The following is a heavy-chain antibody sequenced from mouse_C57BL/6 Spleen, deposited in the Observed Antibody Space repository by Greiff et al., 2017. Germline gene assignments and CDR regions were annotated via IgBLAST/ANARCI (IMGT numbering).Heavy chain of an antibody. V-gene: IGHV2-9-1*01. D-gene: IGHD2-5*01. CDR3: ARNAGYSNSLAMDY. J-gene: IGHJ4*01. CDR2: IWTGGGT. CDR1: GFSLTSYA. Sequence: QVQLQQSGPGLVAPSQSLSITCTVSGFSLTSYAISWVRQPPGEGLEWLGVIWTGGGTNYNSALKSRLSISKDNSKSQVFLKMNSLQTDDTARYYCARNAGYSNSLAMDYWGQGTSVTVSS.